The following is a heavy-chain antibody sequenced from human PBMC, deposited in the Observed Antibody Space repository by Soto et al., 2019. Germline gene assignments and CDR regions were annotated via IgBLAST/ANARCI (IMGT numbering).Heavy chain of an antibody. D-gene: IGHD3-22*01. J-gene: IGHJ6*02. Sequence: SVKVSCKASGGTFISYAISWVRQAPGQGLEWMGGIIPIFGTANYAQKFQGRVTITADKSTSTAYMELSSLRSEDTAVYYCARDWNYYDSSGYWANYYGMDVWGQGTTVTVSS. CDR1: GGTFISYA. CDR3: ARDWNYYDSSGYWANYYGMDV. V-gene: IGHV1-69*06. CDR2: IIPIFGTA.